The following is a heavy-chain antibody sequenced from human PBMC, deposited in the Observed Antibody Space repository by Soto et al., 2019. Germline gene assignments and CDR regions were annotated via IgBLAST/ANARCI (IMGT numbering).Heavy chain of an antibody. J-gene: IGHJ4*02. CDR1: GGTFSSYA. D-gene: IGHD4-17*01. Sequence: QVQLVQSGAEVQKPGSSVKVSCKASGGTFSSYAISWVRQAPGQGLEWMGGFIPIFGTANYAEKLQGRVTIAPDESTSTHYLELSSLRSEDTAVYYCASHPPYGDDDRDWGQGTLVTVSS. CDR2: FIPIFGTA. V-gene: IGHV1-69*05. CDR3: ASHPPYGDDDRD.